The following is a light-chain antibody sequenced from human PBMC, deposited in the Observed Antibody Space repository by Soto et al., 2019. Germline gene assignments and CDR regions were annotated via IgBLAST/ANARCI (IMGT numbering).Light chain of an antibody. Sequence: QSVLTQPPSVSGAPGQRGTFSCTGSSSNIGANYDVQWYQQLPGTAPRLLIYGNNNRPSGVPDRISGSKSGTSASLAITGLQAEDEAHYYCQSYDSSLSAVVFGGGTKLTVL. CDR1: SSNIGANYD. CDR3: QSYDSSLSAVV. J-gene: IGLJ2*01. CDR2: GNN. V-gene: IGLV1-40*01.